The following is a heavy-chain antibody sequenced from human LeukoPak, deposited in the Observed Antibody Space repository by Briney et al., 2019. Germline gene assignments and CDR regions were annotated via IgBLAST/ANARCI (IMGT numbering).Heavy chain of an antibody. CDR2: ISYDGSNK. V-gene: IGHV3-30-3*02. CDR3: ASRGGEFDY. D-gene: IGHD3-16*01. Sequence: QVQLVESGGGVVQPGRSLRLSCAASGFTFSSYAMHWVRQAPGKGLEWVAVISYDGSNKYYADTVKGRFTISRDNSKNTLYLQMHSLRAEDTAVYYCASRGGEFDYWGQGTLVTVSS. CDR1: GFTFSSYA. J-gene: IGHJ4*02.